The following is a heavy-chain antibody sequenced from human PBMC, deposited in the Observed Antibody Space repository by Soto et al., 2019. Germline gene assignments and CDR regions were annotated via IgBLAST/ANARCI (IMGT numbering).Heavy chain of an antibody. CDR1: GLTFTKYA. D-gene: IGHD5-12*01. Sequence: GGSLRLSCAVSGLTFTKYAMSWVRQAPGKGLEWVSAISGSGSATHYADSVKGRFTISRDNSKNTLSLQMNSLRVEDTAIYFCAKRSGVDSGLFDYWGQGTLGTVSS. CDR3: AKRSGVDSGLFDY. CDR2: ISGSGSAT. V-gene: IGHV3-23*01. J-gene: IGHJ4*02.